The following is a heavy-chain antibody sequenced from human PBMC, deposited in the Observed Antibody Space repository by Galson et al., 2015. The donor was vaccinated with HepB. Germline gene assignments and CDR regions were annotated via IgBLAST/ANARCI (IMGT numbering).Heavy chain of an antibody. V-gene: IGHV1-24*01. Sequence: SVKVSCKVSGYSLTESSMYWVRQAPGKGLEWMGDFDPEDGEIVYAQKFQGRVSMTEDISAETACMELSSLRSEDTAVYYCAMDSFTSYYGSGTPRGAFDIWGQGTMVTVSS. CDR2: FDPEDGEI. D-gene: IGHD3-10*01. CDR3: AMDSFTSYYGSGTPRGAFDI. J-gene: IGHJ3*02. CDR1: GYSLTESS.